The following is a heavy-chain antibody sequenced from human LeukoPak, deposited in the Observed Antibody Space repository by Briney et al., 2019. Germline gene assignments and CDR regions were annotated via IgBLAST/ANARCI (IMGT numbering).Heavy chain of an antibody. CDR2: INHSGST. V-gene: IGHV4-34*01. D-gene: IGHD2-2*01. Sequence: SETLSLTCAVYGGSFSGYYWSWIRQPPGKGLEWIGEINHSGSTNYNPSLKSRVTISVDTSKNQFSLKLSSVTAADTAVYYCARGPDATAMLNWGQGTLVTVSS. J-gene: IGHJ4*02. CDR1: GGSFSGYY. CDR3: ARGPDATAMLN.